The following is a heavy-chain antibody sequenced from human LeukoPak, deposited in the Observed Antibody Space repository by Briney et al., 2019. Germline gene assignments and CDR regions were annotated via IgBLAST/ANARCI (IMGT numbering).Heavy chain of an antibody. D-gene: IGHD3-10*01. V-gene: IGHV3-15*01. CDR2: IKSKTDGGTT. CDR3: TKYLWFGELLSDY. Sequence: GSLRLSCAASGFTFSNAWMSWVRQAPGKGLEWVGRIKSKTDGGTTDYAAPVKGRFTISRDDSKNTLYLQMNSLKTEDTAVYYCTKYLWFGELLSDYWGQGTLVTVSS. CDR1: GFTFSNAW. J-gene: IGHJ4*02.